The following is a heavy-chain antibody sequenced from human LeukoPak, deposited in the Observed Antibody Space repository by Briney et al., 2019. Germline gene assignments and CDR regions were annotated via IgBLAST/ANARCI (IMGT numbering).Heavy chain of an antibody. J-gene: IGHJ4*02. V-gene: IGHV3-30*09. CDR1: GSTFSSYA. CDR3: ARADNYDFWSGPFDY. Sequence: GGSLRLSSAASGSTFSSYAMHWVRQAPGKGLEWVAVISYDGSNKYYADSVKGRFAISRDNSKNTLYLQMNSLRAEDTAVYYCARADNYDFWSGPFDYWGQGTLVTVSS. CDR2: ISYDGSNK. D-gene: IGHD3-3*01.